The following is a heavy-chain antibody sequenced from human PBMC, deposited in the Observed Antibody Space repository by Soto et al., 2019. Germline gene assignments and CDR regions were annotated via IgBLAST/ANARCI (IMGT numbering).Heavy chain of an antibody. V-gene: IGHV1-69*06. Sequence: QVQLVQSGAEVRKPGSSVKVSCEASGGSFNNYVISWLRQAPGQGLKWMGGIIPNYETANYAQKFRGRLTITVDRATNTAYMELNSLRPEDTATYYCARYWNAGTLYGAFDIWGQGTTVIVS. CDR2: IIPNYETA. D-gene: IGHD4-17*01. J-gene: IGHJ3*02. CDR1: GGSFNNYV. CDR3: ARYWNAGTLYGAFDI.